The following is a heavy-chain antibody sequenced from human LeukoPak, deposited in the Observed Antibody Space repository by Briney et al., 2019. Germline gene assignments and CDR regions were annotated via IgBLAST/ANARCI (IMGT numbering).Heavy chain of an antibody. CDR1: GFTFDDYA. J-gene: IGHJ6*02. CDR3: AKDTGAGTFDYYYGMDV. Sequence: GRSLTRSCRAWGFTFDDYARHWAPQAPGVVLERVSGISWNSCSIGYADTVKGRFTISRDNAKNSLYLQMNSLRAEDTALYYCAKDTGAGTFDYYYGMDVWGQGTTVTVSS. V-gene: IGHV3-9*01. CDR2: ISWNSCSI. D-gene: IGHD6-19*01.